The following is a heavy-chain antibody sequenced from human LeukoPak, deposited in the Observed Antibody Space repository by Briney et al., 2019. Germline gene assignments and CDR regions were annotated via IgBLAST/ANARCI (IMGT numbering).Heavy chain of an antibody. CDR2: IRSKANSYAT. CDR1: GFTFSGSA. J-gene: IGHJ6*02. D-gene: IGHD2-15*01. Sequence: PGGSLRLSCAASGFTFSGSAMHWVRQASGKGLEWVGRIRSKANSYATAYAASVKGRFTISRGDSKNTAYLQMNSLKTEDTAVYYCTGLRPYCSGGSCYWDYYYYGMDVWGQGTTVTVSS. V-gene: IGHV3-73*01. CDR3: TGLRPYCSGGSCYWDYYYYGMDV.